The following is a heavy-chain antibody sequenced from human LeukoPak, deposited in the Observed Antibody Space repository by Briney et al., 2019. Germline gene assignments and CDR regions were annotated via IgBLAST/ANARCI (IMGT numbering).Heavy chain of an antibody. CDR3: ARHGEQQLVRRWFDS. J-gene: IGHJ5*01. D-gene: IGHD6-13*01. CDR2: MYYSGCP. CDR1: GGSISSYY. V-gene: IGHV4-59*08. Sequence: PSETLSLTCTVSGGSISSYYWSWIRQPPGKGLEWIGYMYYSGCPNYNPSLKSRVTISVDRSTNQLSLKLSSVTAADTAVYYCARHGEQQLVRRWFDSWGQGTLVTVSS.